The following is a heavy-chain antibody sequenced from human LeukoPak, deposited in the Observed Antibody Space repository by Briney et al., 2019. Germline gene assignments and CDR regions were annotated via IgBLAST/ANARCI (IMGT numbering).Heavy chain of an antibody. CDR3: ARITMVRGVKYNYFDY. CDR1: GFTFNNFA. V-gene: IGHV3-23*01. Sequence: PGGSLRLSCSASGFTFNNFAMSWVRQAPGKGLEWVATIGGSGDTTFYADSVKGRFTISRDNAKNTLYLQMNSLRAEDTAVYYCARITMVRGVKYNYFDYWGQGTLVTVSS. D-gene: IGHD3-10*01. CDR2: IGGSGDTT. J-gene: IGHJ4*02.